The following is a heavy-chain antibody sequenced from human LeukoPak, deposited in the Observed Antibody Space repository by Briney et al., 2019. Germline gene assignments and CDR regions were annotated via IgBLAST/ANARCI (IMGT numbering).Heavy chain of an antibody. D-gene: IGHD3-3*01. CDR2: IWFDGSVK. Sequence: GGSLRLSCAASGFTFNTYGMHWVRQAPGQGLEWVAAIWFDGSVKHYSDAVNSRFTISRDNSLNTLYLQMNSLRVEDTAIYYCAKDTGVQFLEPAFWGQGTLVTVSS. J-gene: IGHJ4*02. V-gene: IGHV3-33*06. CDR3: AKDTGVQFLEPAF. CDR1: GFTFNTYG.